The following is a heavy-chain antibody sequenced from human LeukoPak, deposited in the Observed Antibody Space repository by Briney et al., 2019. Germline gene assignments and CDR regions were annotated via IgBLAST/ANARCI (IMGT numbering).Heavy chain of an antibody. CDR2: IRSKTNSYAT. D-gene: IGHD2-15*01. J-gene: IGHJ4*02. Sequence: GGSLRLSCAASGFTFSGSAMHWVRQASGKGLEWVGRIRSKTNSYATSYAASVKGRFALSRDDSKNTAYLQMNSLRAEDTAVYYCAKDLWGFVEVAAILDYWGQGTLVTVSS. CDR1: GFTFSGSA. V-gene: IGHV3-73*01. CDR3: AKDLWGFVEVAAILDY.